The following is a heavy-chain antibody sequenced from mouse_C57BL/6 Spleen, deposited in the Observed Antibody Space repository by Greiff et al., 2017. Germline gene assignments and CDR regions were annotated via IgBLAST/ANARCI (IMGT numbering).Heavy chain of an antibody. V-gene: IGHV1-52*01. CDR3: ARRGIYYALDY. CDR1: GYTFTSYW. Sequence: QVQLQQPGAELVRPGSSVRLSCKASGYTFTSYWMHWVKQRPIQGLEWIGNIYPSDSDTPYNQKFKDKATLTVDKSSSTADMQLSSLTSEDSAVYYCARRGIYYALDYWGQGTSVTVSS. CDR2: IYPSDSDT. J-gene: IGHJ4*01.